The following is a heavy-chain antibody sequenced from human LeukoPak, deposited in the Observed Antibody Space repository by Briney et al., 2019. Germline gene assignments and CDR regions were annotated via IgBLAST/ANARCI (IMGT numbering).Heavy chain of an antibody. CDR1: GFTFSDAW. J-gene: IGHJ3*02. CDR3: NLEGGAYYMDAFDI. D-gene: IGHD3-10*01. CDR2: IKSKTDGGTT. Sequence: RGSLRLSRAASGFTFSDAWMSWGCPAPRKRLEWVGRIKSKTDGGTTDYAAPVKGRFTISRDDSKSTLYLQMNSLKTGDTAVYYCNLEGGAYYMDAFDIWGQGTMVTVSS. V-gene: IGHV3-15*01.